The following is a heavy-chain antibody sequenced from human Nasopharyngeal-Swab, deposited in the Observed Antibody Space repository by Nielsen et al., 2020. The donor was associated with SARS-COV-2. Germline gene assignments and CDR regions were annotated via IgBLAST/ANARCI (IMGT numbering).Heavy chain of an antibody. Sequence: GGSLRLSCAASGFTFSSYSMNWVRQAPGKGLEWVSYISSSSSTIYYADSVKGRFTISRENAKKSLYLQMNSLRAEDTAVYYCARDQYSYGAYQIDYWGQGTLVTVSS. CDR2: ISSSSSTI. D-gene: IGHD5-18*01. J-gene: IGHJ4*02. V-gene: IGHV3-48*01. CDR3: ARDQYSYGAYQIDY. CDR1: GFTFSSYS.